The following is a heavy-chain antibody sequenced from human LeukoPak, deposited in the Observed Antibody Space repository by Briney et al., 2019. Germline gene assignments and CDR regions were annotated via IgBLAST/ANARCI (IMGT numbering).Heavy chain of an antibody. Sequence: GGSLRLSCTASGFTFSSYGMHWVRQAPGKGLEWVAVIWYDGSNKYYADSVKGRFTISRDNSKNTLYLQMNSLRAEDTAVYYCARDLVDGYYDSSGYWDYWGQGTLVTVSS. J-gene: IGHJ4*02. D-gene: IGHD3-22*01. CDR2: IWYDGSNK. CDR3: ARDLVDGYYDSSGYWDY. CDR1: GFTFSSYG. V-gene: IGHV3-33*01.